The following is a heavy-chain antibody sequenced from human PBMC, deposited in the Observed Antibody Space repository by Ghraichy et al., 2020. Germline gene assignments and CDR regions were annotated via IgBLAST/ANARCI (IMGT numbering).Heavy chain of an antibody. CDR3: ARDGVSLRSNSWGYYYYYGMDV. V-gene: IGHV1-3*01. CDR2: INAGNGNT. J-gene: IGHJ6*02. CDR1: GYTFTSYA. Sequence: ASVKVSCKASGYTFTSYAMHWVRQAPGQRLEWMGWINAGNGNTKYSQKFQGRVTITRDTSASTAYMELSSLRSEDTAVYYCARDGVSLRSNSWGYYYYYGMDVWGQGTTVTVAS. D-gene: IGHD3-3*01.